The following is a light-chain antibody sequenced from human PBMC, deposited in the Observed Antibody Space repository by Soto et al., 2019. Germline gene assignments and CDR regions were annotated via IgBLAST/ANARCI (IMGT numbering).Light chain of an antibody. CDR2: GAS. Sequence: EIVMTQSPATLSVSPGERATLSCRASQSVNSNLAWYQQKPGQAPRLLIYGASTRATGVPARFSGSGSGTEFTLPVSSLQSEDFPVYFCQQYNNWPTFGQGTKVEIK. J-gene: IGKJ1*01. CDR3: QQYNNWPT. V-gene: IGKV3-15*01. CDR1: QSVNSN.